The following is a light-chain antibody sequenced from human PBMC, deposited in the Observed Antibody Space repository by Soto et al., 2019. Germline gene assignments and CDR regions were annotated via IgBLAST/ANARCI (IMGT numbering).Light chain of an antibody. J-gene: IGKJ1*01. CDR1: QSVGTY. CDR2: DAF. Sequence: EIVLTQSPVILSVSPGDRATLSCRASQSVGTYLAWYQQKPGQAPRLLIYDAFIRATGIPARFSGSGSGTDFTLAIDCLEPAHFAVYFCQQRNFRPGGTFGQGTKVQIK. CDR3: QQRNFRPGGT. V-gene: IGKV3-11*01.